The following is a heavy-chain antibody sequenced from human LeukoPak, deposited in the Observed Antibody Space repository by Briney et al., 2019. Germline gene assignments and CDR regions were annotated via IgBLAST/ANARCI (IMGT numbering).Heavy chain of an antibody. V-gene: IGHV3-30*18. CDR2: ISYDGSNN. Sequence: QSGGSLRLSCAASGFTFSSYGMHWVRQAPGKGLEWVAVISYDGSNNYYADSVKGRFTISRDNSKNTLYLQMNSLRAEDTAVYYCAKDHGFDYWGQGTLVTVSS. J-gene: IGHJ4*02. CDR1: GFTFSSYG. CDR3: AKDHGFDY.